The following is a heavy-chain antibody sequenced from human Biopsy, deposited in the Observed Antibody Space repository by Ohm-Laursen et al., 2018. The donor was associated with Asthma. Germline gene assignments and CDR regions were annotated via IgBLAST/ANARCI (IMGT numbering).Heavy chain of an antibody. Sequence: ASVNVSCKASGYTFISYAIHWVRQAPGQRLEWMGWINAGNGNTKYSQKFQGRVTITRDTSASTAYMELSSLRSEDTAVYYCARTYYDFLTGQGNDAFGIWGQGTMVTVPS. CDR2: INAGNGNT. J-gene: IGHJ3*02. V-gene: IGHV1-3*01. CDR3: ARTYYDFLTGQGNDAFGI. D-gene: IGHD3-9*01. CDR1: GYTFISYA.